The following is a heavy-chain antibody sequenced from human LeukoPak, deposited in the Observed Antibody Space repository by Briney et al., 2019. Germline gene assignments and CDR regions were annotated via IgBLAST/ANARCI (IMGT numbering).Heavy chain of an antibody. CDR3: AREVGSGWNYFDL. D-gene: IGHD6-19*01. Sequence: PGGSLRLSCAASGFTFGSFNMNWVRQTPGKGLEWVSSISSRQNDVQYADALEVRGTISRDNAKKSLYLQMNTLRAEDTAVYFCAREVGSGWNYFDLWGQGTLVTVSS. CDR2: ISSRQNDV. J-gene: IGHJ4*02. CDR1: GFTFGSFN. V-gene: IGHV3-21*01.